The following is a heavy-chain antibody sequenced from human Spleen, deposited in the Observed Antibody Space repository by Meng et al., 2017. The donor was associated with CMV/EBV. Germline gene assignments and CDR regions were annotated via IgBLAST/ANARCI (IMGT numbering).Heavy chain of an antibody. CDR2: FDPEDGET. CDR3: ARVASRGDFQH. V-gene: IGHV1-24*01. Sequence: ASVKVSCKVSGYTLTELSMQWVRQVPGKGLEWMGGFDPEDGETIYTQKFQGRLTLTEDTSTNTAYMQLSSLRSEDTAVYYCARVASRGDFQHWGQGTTVTVSS. J-gene: IGHJ6*02. CDR1: GYTLTELS. D-gene: IGHD3-16*01.